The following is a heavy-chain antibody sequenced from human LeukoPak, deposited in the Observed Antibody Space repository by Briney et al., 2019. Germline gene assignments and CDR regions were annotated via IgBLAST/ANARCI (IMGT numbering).Heavy chain of an antibody. Sequence: GRSLRLSCAASGFTFSSYGMHWVRQAPGKGLEWVAVISYDGSNKYYADSVKGRFTISRDNSKNTLYLQMNSLRAEDTAVYYCAKEGRGYSGYGIPLYYYYMDIWGKGTTVTVSS. CDR2: ISYDGSNK. CDR1: GFTFSSYG. CDR3: AKEGRGYSGYGIPLYYYYMDI. J-gene: IGHJ6*03. D-gene: IGHD5-12*01. V-gene: IGHV3-30*18.